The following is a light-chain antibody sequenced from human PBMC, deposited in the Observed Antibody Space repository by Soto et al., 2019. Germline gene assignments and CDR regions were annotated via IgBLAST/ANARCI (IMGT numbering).Light chain of an antibody. CDR3: SSYTASNILEV. CDR1: SSDVGGYNY. Sequence: QSALTQPASVSGSPGQSITISCTGTSSDVGGYNYVSWYQQHPGKAPELIIYEVTHRPSGVSNRFSGSKSGNTASLTISGLQAEDEADYYCSSYTASNILEVFGTGTKVTVL. CDR2: EVT. J-gene: IGLJ1*01. V-gene: IGLV2-14*01.